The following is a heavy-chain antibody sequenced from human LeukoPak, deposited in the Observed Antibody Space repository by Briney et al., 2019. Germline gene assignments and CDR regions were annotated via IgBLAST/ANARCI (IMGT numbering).Heavy chain of an antibody. V-gene: IGHV3-74*01. CDR1: GFTFGNYW. CDR3: TRDLGY. Sequence: AGGSLRLSRTASGFTFGNYWMHWVRQAPGKGLVWVSRINTDVSSTSYADSVKGRFTISRDNAKNTLHLQMNSLRAEDTAVYYCTRDLGYWGQGTLVTVSS. J-gene: IGHJ4*02. CDR2: INTDVSST.